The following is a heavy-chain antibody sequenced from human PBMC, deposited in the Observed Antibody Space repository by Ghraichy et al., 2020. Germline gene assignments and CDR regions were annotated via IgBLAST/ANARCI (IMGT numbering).Heavy chain of an antibody. CDR3: AMREMATIPSYFDY. J-gene: IGHJ4*02. Sequence: SETLSLTCAVYGGSFSGYYWSWIRQPPGKGLEWIGEINHSGSTNYNPSLKSRVTISVDTSKSQFSLKLSSVTAADTAVYYCAMREMATIPSYFDYWGQGTLVTVSS. D-gene: IGHD5-24*01. CDR2: INHSGST. V-gene: IGHV4-34*01. CDR1: GGSFSGYY.